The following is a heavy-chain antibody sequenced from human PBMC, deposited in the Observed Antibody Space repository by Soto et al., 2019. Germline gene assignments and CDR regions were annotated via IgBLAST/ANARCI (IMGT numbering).Heavy chain of an antibody. Sequence: QVQLVESGGGVVQPGRSLRLSCAASGFTFSSYGMHWVRQAPGKGLEWVAVIWYDGSNKYYADSVKGRFTISSDNSKNTLYPQMNSLRAEDTAVYYCARELYGGNGPVYYWGQGNLVTVSS. CDR3: ARELYGGNGPVYY. CDR1: GFTFSSYG. J-gene: IGHJ4*02. V-gene: IGHV3-33*01. D-gene: IGHD4-17*01. CDR2: IWYDGSNK.